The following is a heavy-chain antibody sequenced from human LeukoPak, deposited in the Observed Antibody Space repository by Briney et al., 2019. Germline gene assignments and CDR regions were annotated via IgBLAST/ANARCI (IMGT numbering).Heavy chain of an antibody. D-gene: IGHD3-3*01. Sequence: GGSLRLSCVASEFTFNSYAMTWVRQAPGKGLEWVSSISANNNMYYADSVKGRFTISRDNAKSSLYLQMDSLRAEDTALYYCARDGYYASGAYYYYAMDVWGQGTTVTVSS. CDR3: ARDGYYASGAYYYYAMDV. CDR2: ISANNNM. J-gene: IGHJ6*02. CDR1: EFTFNSYA. V-gene: IGHV3-21*06.